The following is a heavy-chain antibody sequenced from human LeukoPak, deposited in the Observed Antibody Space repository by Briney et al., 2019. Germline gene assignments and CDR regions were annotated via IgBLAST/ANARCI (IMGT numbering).Heavy chain of an antibody. J-gene: IGHJ6*03. Sequence: SETLSLTCTVSGGSVSSYYWSWIRQPPGKGLEWIGYMYYSGSTNYNPSLKSRVTISIDTSKNQFSLKLNSVTAADTAVYYCARDGASMVRGVMYYYYYMDVWGKGTTVTVSS. D-gene: IGHD3-10*01. V-gene: IGHV4-59*02. CDR3: ARDGASMVRGVMYYYYYMDV. CDR2: MYYSGST. CDR1: GGSVSSYY.